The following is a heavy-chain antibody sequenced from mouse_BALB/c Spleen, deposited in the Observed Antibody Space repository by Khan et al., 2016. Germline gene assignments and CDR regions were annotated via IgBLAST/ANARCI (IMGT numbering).Heavy chain of an antibody. CDR3: ARDYGNHGYWYFDV. D-gene: IGHD2-1*01. CDR1: GFNIKDTY. CDR2: IDPTNGHT. V-gene: IGHV14-3*02. J-gene: IGHJ1*01. Sequence: VQLKQSGAELVKPGASVKLSCTASGFNIKDTYMHWVKQRPEQGLEWIGRIDPTNGHTKYDPKFQAKATITTDTSSNTAYLQLSSLTSDDTAVYYCARDYGNHGYWYFDVWGAGTTVTVSS.